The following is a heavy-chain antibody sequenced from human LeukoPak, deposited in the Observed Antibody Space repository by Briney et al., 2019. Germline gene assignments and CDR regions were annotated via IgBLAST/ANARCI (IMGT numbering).Heavy chain of an antibody. CDR3: ARAPSIYDYVWGSYPQGAFDI. CDR1: GGSISSGGYY. V-gene: IGHV4-30-2*01. J-gene: IGHJ3*02. D-gene: IGHD3-16*02. CDR2: IYHSGST. Sequence: SETLSLTCTVSGGSISSGGYYWSWIRQPPGKGLEWIGYIYHSGSTYYNPSLKSRVTISVDRSKNQFSLKLSSVTAADTAVYYCARAPSIYDYVWGSYPQGAFDIWGQGTMVTVSS.